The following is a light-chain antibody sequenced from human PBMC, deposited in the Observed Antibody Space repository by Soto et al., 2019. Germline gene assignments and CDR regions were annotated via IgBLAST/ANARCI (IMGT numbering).Light chain of an antibody. Sequence: DIQMTQSPSSLYASVGDRVTITCRSSQDISVYLAWYQQKPGKVPKLLIYSASTLQSGVPSRFSDSGSGTDFTLTISSLQPEDVATYYCQKFNTAPLTFGQGTRLEIK. CDR2: SAS. CDR1: QDISVY. J-gene: IGKJ5*01. CDR3: QKFNTAPLT. V-gene: IGKV1-27*01.